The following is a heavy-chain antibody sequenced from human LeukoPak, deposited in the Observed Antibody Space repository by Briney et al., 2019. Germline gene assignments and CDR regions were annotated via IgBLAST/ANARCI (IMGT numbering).Heavy chain of an antibody. CDR1: GYTFTSNY. J-gene: IGHJ4*02. V-gene: IGHV1-46*01. CDR2: INPSGGST. CDR3: ARDCSSTSCYWGFDY. Sequence: ASVKVSCKASGYTFTSNYIHWVRQAPGQGLEWMGIINPSGGSTSYAQKFQGRVTMTRDTSTSTVYMELSSLRSEDTAVYYCARDCSSTSCYWGFDYWGQGTLVTVSS. D-gene: IGHD2-2*01.